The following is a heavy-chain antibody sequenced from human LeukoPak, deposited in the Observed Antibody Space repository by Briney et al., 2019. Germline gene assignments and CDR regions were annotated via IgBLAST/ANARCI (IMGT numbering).Heavy chain of an antibody. CDR1: GFTFSSYV. CDR2: LSSSGGDT. Sequence: PGGSLRLSCEVSGFTFSSYVMSWVRQAPGKGLEWVSALSSSGGDTSYEDSVKGRFTISRDNAKNSLYLQMNSLRAEDTAVYYCARAQRTAYRRYCSGGSCYSGDYFDYWGQGTLVTVSS. V-gene: IGHV3-23*01. D-gene: IGHD2-15*01. J-gene: IGHJ4*02. CDR3: ARAQRTAYRRYCSGGSCYSGDYFDY.